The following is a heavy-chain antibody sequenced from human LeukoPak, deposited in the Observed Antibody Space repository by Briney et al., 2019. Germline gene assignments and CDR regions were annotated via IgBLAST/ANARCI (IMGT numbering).Heavy chain of an antibody. CDR1: GYTFTGYY. CDR3: ASFLIDSSATFDY. D-gene: IGHD6-25*01. Sequence: GASVKVSCKASGYTFTGYYMHWVRQAPGQGLEWMGWINPNSGGTNYAQKFQGRVTMTRDTSISTAYMELSRLRSDDTAVYYCASFLIDSSATFDYWGQGALVTVSS. CDR2: INPNSGGT. J-gene: IGHJ4*02. V-gene: IGHV1-2*02.